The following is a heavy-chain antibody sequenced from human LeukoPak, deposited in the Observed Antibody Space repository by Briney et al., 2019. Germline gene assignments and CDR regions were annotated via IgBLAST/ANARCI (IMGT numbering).Heavy chain of an antibody. CDR1: GGSFSSGGYY. J-gene: IGHJ6*04. CDR3: ASSTTCYTCGLDV. CDR2: IYYSGST. D-gene: IGHD2-2*02. Sequence: SQTLSLTCTVSGGSFSSGGYYWSWIRQHPGKGREWIGYIYYSGSTYFNPSLKSRVTISVDTSKNQFSLKLSSVTAADTAVYYCASSTTCYTCGLDVWGKGTTVTVSS. V-gene: IGHV4-31*03.